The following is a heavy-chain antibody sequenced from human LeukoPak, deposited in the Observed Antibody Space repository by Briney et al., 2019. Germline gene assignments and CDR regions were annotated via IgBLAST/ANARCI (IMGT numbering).Heavy chain of an antibody. V-gene: IGHV3-7*01. CDR2: IKEDGTET. Sequence: GGSLRLSCAAPGFMFSSNWMSWVRLAPGKGLEWVANIKEDGTETYYVDSVRGRFTISRDIAKNPMYLQMTSLWAEDTGIYYCSRGTSAGGPISPFDFWGQGTVVTVSS. CDR3: SRGTSAGGPISPFDF. CDR1: GFMFSSNW. J-gene: IGHJ4*02. D-gene: IGHD6-13*01.